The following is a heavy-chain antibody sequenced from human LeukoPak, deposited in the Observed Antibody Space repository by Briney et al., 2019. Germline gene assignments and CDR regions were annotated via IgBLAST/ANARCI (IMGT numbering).Heavy chain of an antibody. D-gene: IGHD3-10*01. CDR1: GGSVSSGSYY. CDR3: ARDVGSGSYYYYYGMDV. J-gene: IGHJ6*02. CDR2: IYSGGST. V-gene: IGHV3-66*01. Sequence: ETLSLTCTVSGGSVSSGSYYWSWIRQPPGKGLEWVSVIYSGGSTYYADSVKGRFTISRDNSKNTLYLQMNSLRAEDTAVYYCARDVGSGSYYYYYGMDVWGQGTTVTVSS.